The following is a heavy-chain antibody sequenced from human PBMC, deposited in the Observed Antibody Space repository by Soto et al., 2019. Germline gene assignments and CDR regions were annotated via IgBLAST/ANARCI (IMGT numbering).Heavy chain of an antibody. J-gene: IGHJ4*02. CDR1: GYTFTHYY. CDR3: ATSVNSAMAFDY. V-gene: IGHV1-46*01. D-gene: IGHD5-18*01. CDR2: INPNGGIT. Sequence: ASVKVSCKASGYTFTHYYIHWVRQAPGQGLEWMGIINPNGGITTYAQKFRAGFSMTRDTSTSTVYLELSSLRSEDSAVYYCATSVNSAMAFDYWGQGTLVTVSS.